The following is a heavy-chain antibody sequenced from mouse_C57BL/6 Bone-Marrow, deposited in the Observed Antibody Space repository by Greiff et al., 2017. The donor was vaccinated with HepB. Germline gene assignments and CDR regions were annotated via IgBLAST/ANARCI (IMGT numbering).Heavy chain of an antibody. CDR2: INHDGSST. CDR1: GFTFSDYY. CDR3: ARERNSSYDAMDY. D-gene: IGHD1-1*01. Sequence: EVKVVESAGGLVQPGSSMKLSCTASGFTFSDYYMAWVRQVPEKGLEWVANINHDGSSTYYLDSLKSRFIISRDNAKNTLYLQMSSLKSEDTATYYCARERNSSYDAMDYWGQGTSVTVSS. J-gene: IGHJ4*01. V-gene: IGHV5-16*01.